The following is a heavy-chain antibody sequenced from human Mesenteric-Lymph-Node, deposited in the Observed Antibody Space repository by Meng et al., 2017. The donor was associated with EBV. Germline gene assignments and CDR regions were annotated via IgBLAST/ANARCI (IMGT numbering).Heavy chain of an antibody. J-gene: IGHJ4*02. V-gene: IGHV4-4*02. D-gene: IGHD6-19*01. Sequence: QVQLQEPGPGLVRPSGTLSLTCAVSGGSISNSNWWSWVRQPPGKGLEWIGEIYHSGGTNYSPSLQSRVTISADKSKNQFSLKLSSVTAADTAVYYCARPWLGRFDYWGQGTLVTVSS. CDR1: GGSISNSNW. CDR2: IYHSGGT. CDR3: ARPWLGRFDY.